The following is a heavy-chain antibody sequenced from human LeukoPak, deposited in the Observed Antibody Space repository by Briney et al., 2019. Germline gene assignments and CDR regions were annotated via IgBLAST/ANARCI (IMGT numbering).Heavy chain of an antibody. D-gene: IGHD1-26*01. V-gene: IGHV4-59*01. CDR1: GGSISSYY. J-gene: IGHJ4*02. Sequence: SETLSLTCTVSGGSISSYYWSWIRQPPGKGLEWIGYIYYSGSTNYNPSLKSRVTISVGTSKNQFSLKLSSVTAADTAVYYCARVRGSYYGSLALDYWGQGTLVTVSS. CDR2: IYYSGST. CDR3: ARVRGSYYGSLALDY.